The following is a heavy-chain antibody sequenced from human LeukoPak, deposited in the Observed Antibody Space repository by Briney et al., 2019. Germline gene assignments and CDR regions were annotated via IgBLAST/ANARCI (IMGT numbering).Heavy chain of an antibody. V-gene: IGHV5-10-1*01. CDR1: GYSFTNYW. Sequence: GESLKISCKGSGYSFTNYWITWVRQMAGKGLEWMGKIDPSDSYTNYSPSFQGHVTISADKSISTAYLQWSSLKASDTAMYYCARGYCGGGSCNWFDPWGQGTLVTVSS. CDR2: IDPSDSYT. CDR3: ARGYCGGGSCNWFDP. J-gene: IGHJ5*02. D-gene: IGHD2-15*01.